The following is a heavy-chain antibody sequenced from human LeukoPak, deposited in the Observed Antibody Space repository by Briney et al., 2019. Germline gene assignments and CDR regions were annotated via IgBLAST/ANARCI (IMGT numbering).Heavy chain of an antibody. Sequence: SETLSLTCTVSGGSISSYYWSWIRQPPGKGLEWIGYIYYSGSTNYNPSLKSRVTISVDTSKNQFSLKLSSVTAADTAVYYCARIRYSGSPITRYYYYMDVWGKGTTVTVSS. V-gene: IGHV4-59*01. CDR1: GGSISSYY. CDR3: ARIRYSGSPITRYYYYMDV. CDR2: IYYSGST. J-gene: IGHJ6*03. D-gene: IGHD1-26*01.